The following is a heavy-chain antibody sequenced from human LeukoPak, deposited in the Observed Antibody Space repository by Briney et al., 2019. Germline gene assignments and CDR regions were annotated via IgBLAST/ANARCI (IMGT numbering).Heavy chain of an antibody. CDR2: ISYDGSNK. J-gene: IGHJ6*02. CDR1: GFTFSSYR. D-gene: IGHD1-26*01. V-gene: IGHV3-30*18. Sequence: GGSLRLSCAASGFTFSSYRMLWVRQAPGKGLEWVAVISYDGSNKYYADSVKGRFTISRDNSKNTLYLQMNSLRAEDTAVYYCAKDLNSGYDYYGMDVWGQGTTVTVSS. CDR3: AKDLNSGYDYYGMDV.